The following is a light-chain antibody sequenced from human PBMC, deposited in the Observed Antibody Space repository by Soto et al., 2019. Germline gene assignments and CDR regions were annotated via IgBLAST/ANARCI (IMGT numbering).Light chain of an antibody. Sequence: EIVLTQSPATLSLSPGESATLSCRASQSVSSYLAWYQHKPGQAPRLLIYDASIRATGIPARFSGSGSGTDFTLTISSLAPEDFAVYYCQQRANWPPWTFGQGTKVEIE. CDR2: DAS. J-gene: IGKJ1*01. CDR1: QSVSSY. CDR3: QQRANWPPWT. V-gene: IGKV3-11*01.